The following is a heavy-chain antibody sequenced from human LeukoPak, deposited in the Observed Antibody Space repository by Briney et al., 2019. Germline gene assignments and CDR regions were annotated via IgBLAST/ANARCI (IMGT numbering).Heavy chain of an antibody. Sequence: GASVKVSCKASGYTFSGYYIHWVRQAPGQGLDWMGRINPSSDGTNYAPKFQGRVTMTRDTSISTAYMDLTRLTSDDTAVYYCARDSPASENWGQGTLVTVSS. CDR2: INPSSDGT. V-gene: IGHV1-2*06. J-gene: IGHJ4*02. CDR1: GYTFSGYY. CDR3: ARDSPASEN. D-gene: IGHD3-10*01.